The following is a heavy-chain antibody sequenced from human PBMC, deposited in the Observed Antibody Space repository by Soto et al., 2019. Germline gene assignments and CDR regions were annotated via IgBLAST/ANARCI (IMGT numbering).Heavy chain of an antibody. CDR1: GGSFSGYY. CDR2: INHSGST. J-gene: IGHJ4*02. D-gene: IGHD5-18*01. Sequence: SETLSLTCAVYGGSFSGYYWSWIRQPPGKGLEWIGEINHSGSTNYNPSLKSRVTISVDTSKNQFSLKLSSVTAADTAVYYCARAGYSYGYDYWGQGTLVTVSS. CDR3: ARAGYSYGYDY. V-gene: IGHV4-34*01.